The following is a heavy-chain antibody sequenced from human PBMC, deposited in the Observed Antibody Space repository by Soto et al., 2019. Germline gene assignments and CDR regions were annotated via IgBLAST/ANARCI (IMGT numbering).Heavy chain of an antibody. Sequence: GGSLRLSCAASGFTFSSYAMHWVRQAPGKGLEWVSSISSSSSYIYYADSVKGRFTISRDNAKNSLYLQMNSLRAEDTAVYYCARDMIYYYDSSGYPFYWGQGTLVTVS. CDR3: ARDMIYYYDSSGYPFY. V-gene: IGHV3-21*01. J-gene: IGHJ4*02. D-gene: IGHD3-22*01. CDR1: GFTFSSYA. CDR2: ISSSSSYI.